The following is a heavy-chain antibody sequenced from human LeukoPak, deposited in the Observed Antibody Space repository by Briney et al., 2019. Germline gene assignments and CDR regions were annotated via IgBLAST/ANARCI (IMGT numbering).Heavy chain of an antibody. CDR3: AKDFGYSYGYDY. D-gene: IGHD5-18*01. V-gene: IGHV3-23*01. CDR1: GFTLSSYA. CDR2: ISGSGGST. J-gene: IGHJ4*02. Sequence: GGPLRLSCAASGFTLSSYAMSWVRQAPGKGLEWVSAISGSGGSTYYADSVKGRFTISRDNSKNTLYLQMNSLRAEDTAVYYCAKDFGYSYGYDYWDQGTLVTVSS.